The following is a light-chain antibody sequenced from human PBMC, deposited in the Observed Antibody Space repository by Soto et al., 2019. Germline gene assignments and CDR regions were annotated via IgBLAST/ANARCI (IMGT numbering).Light chain of an antibody. CDR2: KAS. Sequence: DIQLTQSPSTLSASVGDTVTITCRASESINSWLAWYQQKPGKAPNLLMNKASTLEPGVPSRFSGSGSGTEFTLTISSLQPADFATYYCQQYNSYATWTFGKGTKVEMK. CDR3: QQYNSYATWT. CDR1: ESINSW. J-gene: IGKJ1*01. V-gene: IGKV1-5*03.